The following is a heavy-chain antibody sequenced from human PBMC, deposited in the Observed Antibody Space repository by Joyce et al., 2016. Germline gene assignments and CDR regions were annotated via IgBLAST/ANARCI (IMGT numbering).Heavy chain of an antibody. CDR3: ARHVTDWFDP. CDR2: IDPHDSYT. CDR1: GYSFTSHW. J-gene: IGHJ5*02. Sequence: EVQLVQSGAEVKKHGESLRISCKGSGYSFTSHWISWVRQMPGKGLEWMGRIDPHDSYTDYSPSFEGHVTISVDKTISAAYLQWSSLRASDTAIYYCARHVTDWFDPWGQGTLVTVSS. D-gene: IGHD3-10*02. V-gene: IGHV5-10-1*03.